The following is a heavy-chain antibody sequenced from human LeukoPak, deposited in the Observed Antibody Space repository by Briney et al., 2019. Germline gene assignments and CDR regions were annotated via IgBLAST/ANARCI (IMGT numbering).Heavy chain of an antibody. CDR3: AREMDDILTGYGLDY. D-gene: IGHD3-9*01. Sequence: GGSLRLSCAASGFTFSSYSMNWVRQAPGKGLEWVSSISRTGSYIFYADSVKGRFTISRDNAKNSLYLQMNSLRAEDTAVYYCAREMDDILTGYGLDYWGQGTLVTVSS. V-gene: IGHV3-21*01. CDR1: GFTFSSYS. CDR2: ISRTGSYI. J-gene: IGHJ4*02.